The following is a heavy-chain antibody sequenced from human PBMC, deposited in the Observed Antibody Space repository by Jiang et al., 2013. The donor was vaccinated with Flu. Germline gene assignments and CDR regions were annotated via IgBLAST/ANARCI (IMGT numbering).Heavy chain of an antibody. Sequence: QLVESGAEVIQPGESLKISCKGSGYSFTTSWIGWVRQMPGKGLEWLGILYPGDSDTRYSPSFQGQVTISVDKSISTAYLQWGSLKASDTAMYYCARRGAYWYFDLWGRGTLV. CDR2: LYPGDSDT. CDR3: ARRGAYWYFDL. J-gene: IGHJ2*01. CDR1: GYSFTTSW. V-gene: IGHV5-51*01. D-gene: IGHD3-16*01.